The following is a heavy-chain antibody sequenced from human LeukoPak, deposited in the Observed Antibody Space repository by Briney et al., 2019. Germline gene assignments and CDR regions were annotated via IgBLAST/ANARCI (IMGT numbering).Heavy chain of an antibody. V-gene: IGHV3-23*01. D-gene: IGHD3-3*01. CDR1: GGSISSSN. J-gene: IGHJ4*02. CDR2: ISGSGSST. CDR3: AKDWADFWSGYFLFDY. Sequence: ETLSLTCAVSGGSISSSNWWSWVRQAPGKGLEWVSVISGSGSSTYYADSVKGRFTISRDNSKNTVYLQMKSLRAEDTAVYFCAKDWADFWSGYFLFDYWGQGTLVTVSS.